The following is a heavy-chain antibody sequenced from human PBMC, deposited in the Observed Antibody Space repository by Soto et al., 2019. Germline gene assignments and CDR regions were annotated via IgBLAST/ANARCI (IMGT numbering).Heavy chain of an antibody. CDR2: ISGSADRT. D-gene: IGHD1-26*01. CDR3: AKVGSHSGSHYDAFDI. V-gene: IGHV3-23*01. J-gene: IGHJ3*02. Sequence: EVQLLESGGGSVQPGGSLRLSCAASGFTFISYAMNWVRQAPGKGLEWVSAISGSADRTYYADSVKGRFTISRDNSNKILNLRMNSLRAEDTAVYYCAKVGSHSGSHYDAFDIWGQGTMVTVSS. CDR1: GFTFISYA.